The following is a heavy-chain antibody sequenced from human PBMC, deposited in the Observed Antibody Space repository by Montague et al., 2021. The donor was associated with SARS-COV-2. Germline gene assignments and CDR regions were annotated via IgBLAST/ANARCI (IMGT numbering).Heavy chain of an antibody. Sequence: SETLSLTYTVTGGPISGSSDYWGWIRQSPGKGLEWIASVDYSGNTYYSPSLKSRLTISVDTSKNQFSLKLNSVTAADTALYYCARREYSYGWGGWGQGTLVTVSS. V-gene: IGHV4-39*01. J-gene: IGHJ4*02. CDR1: GGPISGSSDY. D-gene: IGHD5-18*01. CDR3: ARREYSYGWGG. CDR2: VDYSGNT.